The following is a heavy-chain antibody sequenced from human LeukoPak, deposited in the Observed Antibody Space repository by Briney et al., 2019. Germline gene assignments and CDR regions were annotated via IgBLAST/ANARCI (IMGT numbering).Heavy chain of an antibody. CDR2: IRYDGSNK. J-gene: IGHJ4*02. V-gene: IGHV3-30*02. CDR1: GFTFSSYG. Sequence: GSLRLSCAASGFTFSSYGMHWVRQAPGKGLEWVAFIRYDGSNKYYADSVKGRFTISRDNSKNTLYLQMNSLRAEDTAVYYCAKVLTGAGVYGVYGGFDYWGQGTLVTVSS. D-gene: IGHD4-17*01. CDR3: AKVLTGAGVYGVYGGFDY.